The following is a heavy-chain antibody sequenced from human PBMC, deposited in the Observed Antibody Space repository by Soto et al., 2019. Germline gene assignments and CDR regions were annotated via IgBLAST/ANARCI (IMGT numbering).Heavy chain of an antibody. D-gene: IGHD5-12*01. CDR1: GFTFSSYG. V-gene: IGHV3-33*01. CDR2: IWYDGSNK. J-gene: IGHJ6*03. CDR3: ARGIVATITRYYYMDV. Sequence: GGSLRLSCAASGFTFSSYGMHWVRQAPGKGLEWVAVIWYDGSNKYYADSVKGRFTISRDNSKNTLYLQMNSLIAEDTAVYYCARGIVATITRYYYMDVWGKGTTVTVSS.